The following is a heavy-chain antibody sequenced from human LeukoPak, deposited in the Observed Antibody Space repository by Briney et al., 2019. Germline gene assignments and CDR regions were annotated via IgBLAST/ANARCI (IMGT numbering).Heavy chain of an antibody. J-gene: IGHJ4*02. Sequence: ASVKVSCKASGYTFTGYYMHWVRQAPGQGLEWMGWINPNSGGTNYAQKFQGRVTMTRDTSISTAYMELSRPRSDDTAVYYCATVPYGMITFGGVTTIDYWGQGTLVTVSS. CDR2: INPNSGGT. D-gene: IGHD3-16*01. CDR1: GYTFTGYY. V-gene: IGHV1-2*02. CDR3: ATVPYGMITFGGVTTIDY.